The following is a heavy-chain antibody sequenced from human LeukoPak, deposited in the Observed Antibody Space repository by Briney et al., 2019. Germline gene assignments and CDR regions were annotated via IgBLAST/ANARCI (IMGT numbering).Heavy chain of an antibody. CDR3: TREGDSSPRGGFDP. Sequence: GGSLRLSCTASGFTFGDYAMSWFRQAPGKGLEWVGFIGSKAYGGTTEYAASVKGRFTISRDDSKSIAYLQMNSLKTEDTAVYYCTREGDSSPRGGFDPWGQGTLVTVSS. CDR2: IGSKAYGGTT. CDR1: GFTFGDYA. D-gene: IGHD6-13*01. V-gene: IGHV3-49*03. J-gene: IGHJ5*02.